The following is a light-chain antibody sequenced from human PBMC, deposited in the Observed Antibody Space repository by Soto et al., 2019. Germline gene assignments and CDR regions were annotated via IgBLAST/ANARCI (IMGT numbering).Light chain of an antibody. Sequence: SVLSQPASSSGSPGRSFSISCPGSSSDVGGYNYVSWYQQHPGKAPKLMIYDVMNRRSGVSNRFSGSKSGNTASLTISGLQAEDEADYYCSSYTSSSTLVFGTGTKVTVL. CDR2: DVM. J-gene: IGLJ1*01. CDR1: SSDVGGYNY. V-gene: IGLV2-14*01. CDR3: SSYTSSSTLV.